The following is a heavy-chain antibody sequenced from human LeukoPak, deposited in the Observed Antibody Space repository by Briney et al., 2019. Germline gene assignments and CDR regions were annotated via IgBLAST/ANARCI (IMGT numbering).Heavy chain of an antibody. CDR1: GYTFTGYY. CDR2: INPNSGGT. V-gene: IGHV1-2*02. J-gene: IGHJ5*02. Sequence: ASVKVSCKASGYTFTGYYMHWVRQAPGQGLEWMGWINPNSGGTNYAQKFQGRVTMTRDTSISTAYMELSRLRSDDTAVYYCATHTVWRYCSSTSCRNLFDPWGQGTLVTVSS. D-gene: IGHD2-2*01. CDR3: ATHTVWRYCSSTSCRNLFDP.